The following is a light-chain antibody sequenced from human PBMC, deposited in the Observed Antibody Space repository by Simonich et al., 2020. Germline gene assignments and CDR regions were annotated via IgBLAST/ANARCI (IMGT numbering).Light chain of an antibody. V-gene: IGLV2-23*01. Sequence: QSALTQPASVSGSPGQSITISCTGTSSDVGSYNLVSWHQQHPGKAPKLMIYEGSKRPSGVANRVSGSKSGNTASLTISGLQAEDEADYYCCSYAGSSTLVFGGGTKLTVL. CDR1: SSDVGSYNL. CDR3: CSYAGSSTLV. CDR2: EGS. J-gene: IGLJ3*02.